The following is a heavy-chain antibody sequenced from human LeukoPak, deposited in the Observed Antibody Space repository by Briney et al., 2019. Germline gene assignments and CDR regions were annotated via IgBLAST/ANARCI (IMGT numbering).Heavy chain of an antibody. D-gene: IGHD5-12*01. CDR2: ISGSGGFT. V-gene: IGHV3-23*01. Sequence: GGSLRLSCAASGFTFSSYAMSWVRQAPGKGLEWVSTISGSGGFTYYADSVKGRFTISRDNSKNTLYLQMNSLRAEDTAVYYCARDVQVATIYPLDYWGQGTLVTVSS. CDR3: ARDVQVATIYPLDY. J-gene: IGHJ4*02. CDR1: GFTFSSYA.